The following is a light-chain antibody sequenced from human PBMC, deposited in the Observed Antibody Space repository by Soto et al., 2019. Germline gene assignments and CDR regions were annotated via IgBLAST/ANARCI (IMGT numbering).Light chain of an antibody. V-gene: IGKV3-11*01. CDR2: DAS. CDR1: QSVSSY. CDR3: QQGIT. J-gene: IGKJ5*01. Sequence: IVLTPSQATLSLSPVERATLSCRASQSVSSYLAWYQQKPGQAPRLLIYDASNRATGIPARFSGSGSGTDFTLTISRLEPEDFAVYYCQQGITFGQGTRLEIK.